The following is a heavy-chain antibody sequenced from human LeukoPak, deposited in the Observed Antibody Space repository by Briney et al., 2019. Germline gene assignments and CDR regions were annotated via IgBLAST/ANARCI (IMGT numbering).Heavy chain of an antibody. J-gene: IGHJ3*02. CDR3: ARVPVGWGSQDAFDI. D-gene: IGHD6-19*01. CDR2: IYYSGST. CDR1: GGSISSGDYY. V-gene: IGHV4-30-4*08. Sequence: SETLSLTCTVSGGSISSGDYYWSWIRQPPGKGLEWIGYIYYSGSTYYNPSLKSRVTISVDTSKNQFSLKLSSVTAADTAAYYCARVPVGWGSQDAFDIWGQGTTVTVSS.